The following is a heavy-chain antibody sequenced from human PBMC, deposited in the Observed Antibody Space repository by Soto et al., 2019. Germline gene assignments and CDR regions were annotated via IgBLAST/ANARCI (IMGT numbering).Heavy chain of an antibody. V-gene: IGHV3-23*01. D-gene: IGHD6-13*01. J-gene: IGHJ6*02. Sequence: GGSLRLSCAASGFTFSSYAMSRVRQAPGKGLEWVSAISGSGGSTYYADSVKGRFTISRDNSKNTLYLQMNSLRAEDTAVYYCAKNGKGSSWFSYYGMDVWGQGTTVNVSS. CDR1: GFTFSSYA. CDR3: AKNGKGSSWFSYYGMDV. CDR2: ISGSGGST.